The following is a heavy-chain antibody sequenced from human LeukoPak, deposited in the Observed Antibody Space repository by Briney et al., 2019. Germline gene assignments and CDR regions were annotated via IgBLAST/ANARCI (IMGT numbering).Heavy chain of an antibody. Sequence: SETLSLTCTVSDDSITIYYWGWVRQPPGKALEWIGNIFYSGSTYYSPSLKSRVTISLDTSRNQFSLKLNSVTAADTAVYYCAKSNGYGLIDIWGQGTMVTVSS. J-gene: IGHJ3*02. CDR1: DDSITIYY. V-gene: IGHV4-59*12. CDR2: IFYSGST. CDR3: AKSNGYGLIDI. D-gene: IGHD3-22*01.